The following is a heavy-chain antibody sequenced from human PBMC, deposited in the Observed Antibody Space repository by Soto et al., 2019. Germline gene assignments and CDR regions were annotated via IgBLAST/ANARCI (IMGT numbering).Heavy chain of an antibody. CDR1: GGSISSYY. Sequence: PSETLSLTCTVSGGSISSYYWSWIRQPPGKGLEWIGYIYYSGSTNYNPSLKSRVTISVDTSKNQFSLKLSSVTAADTAVYYCARRYSSSWSKVGAYYYYYMDFRGKGTTVTVSS. J-gene: IGHJ6*03. V-gene: IGHV4-59*01. CDR2: IYYSGST. D-gene: IGHD6-13*01. CDR3: ARRYSSSWSKVGAYYYYYMDF.